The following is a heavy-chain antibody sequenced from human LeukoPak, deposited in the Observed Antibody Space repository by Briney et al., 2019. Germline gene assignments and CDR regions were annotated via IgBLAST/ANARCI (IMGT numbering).Heavy chain of an antibody. CDR1: GYTFTSYD. CDR2: MNPNSGST. J-gene: IGHJ4*02. Sequence: SVKVSCKASGYTFTSYDINWVRQATGQGLEWMGWMNPNSGSTGYAQKFQGRVTMTRNTSISTAYMELSSLRSEDTAVYYCAILGRNIVVVPAASDNFDYWGQGTLVTVSS. D-gene: IGHD2-2*01. CDR3: AILGRNIVVVPAASDNFDY. V-gene: IGHV1-8*01.